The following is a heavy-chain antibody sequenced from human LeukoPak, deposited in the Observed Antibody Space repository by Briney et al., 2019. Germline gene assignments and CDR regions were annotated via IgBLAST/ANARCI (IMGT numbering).Heavy chain of an antibody. V-gene: IGHV5-51*01. CDR3: ARPHYGDHGRLL. Sequence: GESLKISCQALGYIYWIGWVRQLPGKGLEWIGIIYPGDSDTRYSPSFQGQVTISADKSISTAYLQWSSLKASDTAIYYCARPHYGDHGRLLWGQGTQVTVSS. D-gene: IGHD4-17*01. CDR1: GYIYW. J-gene: IGHJ4*02. CDR2: IYPGDSDT.